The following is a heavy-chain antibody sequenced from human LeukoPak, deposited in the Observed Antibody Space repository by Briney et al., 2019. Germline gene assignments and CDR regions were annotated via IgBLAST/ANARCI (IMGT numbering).Heavy chain of an antibody. J-gene: IGHJ6*03. V-gene: IGHV3-49*04. CDR3: TRAPSHYDFWSGYYMDV. D-gene: IGHD3-3*01. Sequence: PGGSLRLSCTAYGFTFGGYAMSWVRQAPGKGLEWVGFIRSKAYGGTTEYAASVKGRFTISRDDSKSIAYLQMNSLKTEDTAVYYCTRAPSHYDFWSGYYMDVWGKGTTVTVSS. CDR2: IRSKAYGGTT. CDR1: GFTFGGYA.